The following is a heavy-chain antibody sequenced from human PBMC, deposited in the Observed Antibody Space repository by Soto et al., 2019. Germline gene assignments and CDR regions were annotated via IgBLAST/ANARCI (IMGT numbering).Heavy chain of an antibody. V-gene: IGHV4-4*02. Sequence: SETLSLTCAVSGGSIGSSNWWSWVRQPPGKGLEWIGAIYYSGTTYYNPSLKTRVSLFLHTSENQFSLRLTSVTAADTAVYFCASLNYDYGRKYFDTWGHGTLVTVSS. CDR1: GGSIGSSNW. D-gene: IGHD4-17*01. CDR3: ASLNYDYGRKYFDT. J-gene: IGHJ4*01. CDR2: IYYSGTT.